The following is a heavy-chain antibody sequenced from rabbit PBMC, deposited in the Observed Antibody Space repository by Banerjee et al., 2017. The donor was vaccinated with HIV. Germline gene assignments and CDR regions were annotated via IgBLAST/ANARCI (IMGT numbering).Heavy chain of an antibody. CDR1: GFSFSSSYY. Sequence: QSLEESGGDLVKPGASLTLTCTASGFSFSSSYYMCWVRQAPGEGLEYIGCINTGGSTYYASWAKGRFTISKTSSTTVTLQMTSLTGADTATYFCARDRDLWGQGTLVTVS. J-gene: IGHJ6*01. V-gene: IGHV1S40*01. CDR3: ARDRDL. CDR2: INTGGST.